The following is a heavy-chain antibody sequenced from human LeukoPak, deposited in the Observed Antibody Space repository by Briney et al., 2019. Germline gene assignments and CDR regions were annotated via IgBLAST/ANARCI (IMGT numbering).Heavy chain of an antibody. D-gene: IGHD5-24*01. CDR2: MNPNSGNT. Sequence: ASVKVSCKASGYTFTSYYIHWVRQATGQGLEWMGWMNPNSGNTGYAQKFQGRVTMTRNTSISTAYMELSSLRSEDTAVYYCARGRDGYNPWVDYWGQGTLVTVSS. CDR1: GYTFTSYY. V-gene: IGHV1-8*02. CDR3: ARGRDGYNPWVDY. J-gene: IGHJ4*02.